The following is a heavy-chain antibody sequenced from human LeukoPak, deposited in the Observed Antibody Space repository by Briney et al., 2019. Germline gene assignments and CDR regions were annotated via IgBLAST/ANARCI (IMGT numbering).Heavy chain of an antibody. CDR2: IDPNSGGT. D-gene: IGHD1-7*01. CDR3: ARDRAGTTVDY. J-gene: IGHJ4*02. Sequence: ASVKVSCKASGYTFTGYYVHWVRQAPGQGLEWMGWIDPNSGGTMYAQKFQGRVTMIRDTSISTAYMDLSRLRSDDTAVYYCARDRAGTTVDYWGQGTLVTVSS. CDR1: GYTFTGYY. V-gene: IGHV1-2*02.